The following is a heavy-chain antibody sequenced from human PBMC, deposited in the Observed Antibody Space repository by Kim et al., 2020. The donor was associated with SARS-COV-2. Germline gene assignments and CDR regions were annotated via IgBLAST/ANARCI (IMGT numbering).Heavy chain of an antibody. CDR3: ARVGGIAAAEHFDY. V-gene: IGHV3-33*01. D-gene: IGHD6-13*01. J-gene: IGHJ4*02. CDR1: GFTFSSYG. Sequence: GGSLRLSCAASGFTFSSYGMHWVRQAPGKGLEWVAVIWYDGSNKYYADSVKGRFTISRDNSKNTLYLQMNSLRAEDTAVYYCARVGGIAAAEHFDYWGQGTLVIVSS. CDR2: IWYDGSNK.